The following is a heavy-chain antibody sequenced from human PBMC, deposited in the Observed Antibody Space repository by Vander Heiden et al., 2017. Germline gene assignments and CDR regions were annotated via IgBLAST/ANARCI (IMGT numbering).Heavy chain of an antibody. D-gene: IGHD3-3*01. CDR1: GFTFSQYA. CDR2: ISGSGERT. J-gene: IGHJ5*02. CDR3: ARDRRVTVFGVVIANWFDP. V-gene: IGHV3-23*01. Sequence: EVQLLESGGGLVQPGGSLRLTRAASGFTFSQYAMSWVRQAPGKGLEWVSAISGSGERTFYADSVKGRFTISRDKSTSTVSLQMRSLRAGDTAVYYCARDRRVTVFGVVIANWFDPWGQGTLVTVSS.